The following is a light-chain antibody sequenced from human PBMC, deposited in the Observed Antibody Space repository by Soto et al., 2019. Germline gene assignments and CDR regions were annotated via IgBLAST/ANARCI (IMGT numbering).Light chain of an antibody. J-gene: IGKJ1*01. Sequence: EIVLTQSPGTLSLSPGERATLSCRASQSVSNNYLAWYQQKPGQAPRLLIYGVSNRATGIPDRFSGSGSGTDFTLNISRLEAEDFAVYYCQQYGSSGTFGQGTKVEIK. V-gene: IGKV3-20*01. CDR1: QSVSNNY. CDR2: GVS. CDR3: QQYGSSGT.